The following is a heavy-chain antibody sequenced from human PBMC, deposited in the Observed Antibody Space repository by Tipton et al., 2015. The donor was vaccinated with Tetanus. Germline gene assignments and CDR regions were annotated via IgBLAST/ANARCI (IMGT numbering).Heavy chain of an antibody. J-gene: IGHJ4*02. CDR3: AKLFGSGTYYNYFDY. Sequence: SLRLSCAASGFSFSLCNMHWVRRVPGKGLEWVSFITGSSSTTYYADSVKGRFTISRDNAKNSLYLQMNSLRAEDTAVYYCAKLFGSGTYYNYFDYWGQGTLVTVSS. V-gene: IGHV3-48*01. CDR2: ITGSSSTT. CDR1: GFSFSLCN. D-gene: IGHD3-10*01.